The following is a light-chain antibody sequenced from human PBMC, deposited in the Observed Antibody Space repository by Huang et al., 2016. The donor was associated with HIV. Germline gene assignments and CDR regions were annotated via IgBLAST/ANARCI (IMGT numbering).Light chain of an antibody. V-gene: IGKV3-15*01. CDR3: QHYNHWPPLT. J-gene: IGKJ4*01. Sequence: EIVMTQSPATLSVSPGERATLSCRACQGVTYNLDWDQQNPGQAPRLLIFGASTRAAGVPVRFSGSGSGTEFTLTISGLQSEDFAVYYCQHYNHWPPLTFGGGTKVEI. CDR2: GAS. CDR1: QGVTYN.